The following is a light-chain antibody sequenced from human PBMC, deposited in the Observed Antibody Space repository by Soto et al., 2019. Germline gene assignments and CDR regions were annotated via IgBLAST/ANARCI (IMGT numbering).Light chain of an antibody. CDR3: RESDNWPPEGK. J-gene: IGKJ1*01. CDR2: GAS. CDR1: QSVIIN. V-gene: IGKV3-15*01. Sequence: TVLTQSPGTLSVSPGERASLSCMASQSVIINLAWYHQKPGQSPRHLIYGASTRTTGIPARLSGSGSGTEFTLCIKGLQSEDLADYYFRESDNWPPEGKFGPGTTM.